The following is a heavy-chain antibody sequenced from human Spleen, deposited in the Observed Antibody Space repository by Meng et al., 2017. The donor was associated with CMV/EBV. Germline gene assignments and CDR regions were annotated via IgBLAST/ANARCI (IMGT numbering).Heavy chain of an antibody. CDR1: GFTFSSYW. V-gene: IGHV3-74*01. CDR3: ARAKTYYDILTGYYGPLYGMDV. D-gene: IGHD3-9*01. Sequence: GESLKISCEVSGFTFSSYWMHWVRQAPGKGLAWVSRINSDESSTDYADSVKGRFTISRDNAKNSLYLQMNSLRAEDTAVYYCARAKTYYDILTGYYGPLYGMDVWGQGTTVTVSS. J-gene: IGHJ6*02. CDR2: INSDESST.